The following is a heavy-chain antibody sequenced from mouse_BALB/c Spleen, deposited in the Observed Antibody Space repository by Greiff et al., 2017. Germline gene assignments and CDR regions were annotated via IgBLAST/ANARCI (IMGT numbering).Heavy chain of an antibody. J-gene: IGHJ4*01. Sequence: EVQLQESGGGLVQPGGSMKLSCVASGFTFSSYWMSWVRQSPEKGLEWVAEIRLKSDNYATHYAESVKGKFTISRDDSKSRLYLQMNSLRAEDTGIYYCTASTMITTLDDWGQGTSVTVSS. D-gene: IGHD2-4*01. V-gene: IGHV6-3*01. CDR1: GFTFSSYW. CDR3: TASTMITTLDD. CDR2: IRLKSDNYAT.